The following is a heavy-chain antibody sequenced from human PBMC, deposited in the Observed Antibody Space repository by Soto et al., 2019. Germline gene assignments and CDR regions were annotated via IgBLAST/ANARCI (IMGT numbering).Heavy chain of an antibody. J-gene: IGHJ4*02. D-gene: IGHD3-10*01. Sequence: PGGSLRLSCAASGFTFSNCGMHWVRQAPGKGLEWVAVISDDGVSKYYADSVQGRFTISRDNSESAVFLQMNSLRPDDTALYFCARAYYFGSGTSYTLYYWGQGTQVTVSS. CDR1: GFTFSNCG. CDR3: ARAYYFGSGTSYTLYY. CDR2: ISDDGVSK. V-gene: IGHV3-30*03.